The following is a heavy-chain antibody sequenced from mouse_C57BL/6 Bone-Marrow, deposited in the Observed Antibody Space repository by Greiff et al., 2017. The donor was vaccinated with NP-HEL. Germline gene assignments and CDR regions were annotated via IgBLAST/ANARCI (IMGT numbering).Heavy chain of an antibody. CDR3: ARRPLLLLRVAMDY. CDR2: IYPRSGNT. D-gene: IGHD1-1*01. CDR1: GYTFTSYG. J-gene: IGHJ4*01. Sequence: VKLMESGAELARPGASVKLSCKASGYTFTSYGISWVKQRTGQGLEWIGEIYPRSGNTYYNEKFKGKATLTADKSSSTAYMELRSLTSEDSAVYFCARRPLLLLRVAMDYWGQGTSVTVSS. V-gene: IGHV1-81*01.